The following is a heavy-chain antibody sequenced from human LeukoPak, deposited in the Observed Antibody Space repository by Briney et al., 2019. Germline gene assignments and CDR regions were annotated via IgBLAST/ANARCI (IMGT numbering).Heavy chain of an antibody. Sequence: GGSLRLSCAASGFTFSSYAMSWVRQAPGKGLEWASAISGSGGSTYYADSVKGRFTISRDNSKNTLYLQMNSLRAEDTAVYYCAKGSVYDFWSGYSRHLNYWGQGTLVTVSS. D-gene: IGHD3-3*01. V-gene: IGHV3-23*01. CDR1: GFTFSSYA. CDR2: ISGSGGST. J-gene: IGHJ4*02. CDR3: AKGSVYDFWSGYSRHLNY.